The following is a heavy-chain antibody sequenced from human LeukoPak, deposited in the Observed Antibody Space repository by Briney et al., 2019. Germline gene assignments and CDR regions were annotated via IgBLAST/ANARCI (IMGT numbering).Heavy chain of an antibody. CDR1: GYTLTELS. J-gene: IGHJ4*02. D-gene: IGHD2-2*01. CDR3: ATALGVVVPAAGDY. V-gene: IGHV1-24*01. CDR2: FDPEDGET. Sequence: GASVKVSCKVSGYTLTELSMHWVRQAPGKGLEWMGGFDPEDGETIYAQKFQSRVTMTEDTSTDTAYMELSSLRSEDTAVYYCATALGVVVPAAGDYWGQGTLVTVSS.